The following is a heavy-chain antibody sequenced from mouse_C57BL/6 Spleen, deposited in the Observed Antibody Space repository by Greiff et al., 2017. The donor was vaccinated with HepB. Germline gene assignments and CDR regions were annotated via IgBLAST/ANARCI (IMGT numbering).Heavy chain of an antibody. D-gene: IGHD2-5*01. CDR1: GYTFTDHT. CDR2: IYPRDGST. V-gene: IGHV1-78*01. CDR3: ASGYSNYECWFAY. J-gene: IGHJ3*01. Sequence: VQLQQSDAELVKPGASVKISCKVSGYTFTDHTIHWMKQRPEQGLEWIGYIYPRDGSTKYNEKFKGKATLTADKSSSTAYMQLNSLTSGDSAVYFCASGYSNYECWFAYWGQGTLVTVSA.